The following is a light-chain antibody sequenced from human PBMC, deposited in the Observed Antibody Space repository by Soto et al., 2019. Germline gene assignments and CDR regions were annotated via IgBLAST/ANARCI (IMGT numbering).Light chain of an antibody. J-gene: IGLJ3*02. CDR3: ASWDDTMNGWV. V-gene: IGLV1-44*01. Sequence: QSVLTQPASASGTRGQRITISCSGSNSNIGSNNVNWYQQFPGTAPKVLIYNKSQRPSGVPDRFSGSKSGTSASLAISGLQAEDEADYYCASWDDTMNGWVFGGGTKVTVL. CDR1: NSNIGSNN. CDR2: NKS.